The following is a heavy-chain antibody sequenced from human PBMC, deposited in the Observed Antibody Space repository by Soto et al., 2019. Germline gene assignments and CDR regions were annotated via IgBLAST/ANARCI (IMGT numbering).Heavy chain of an antibody. CDR2: INHSGST. D-gene: IGHD4-17*01. J-gene: IGHJ4*02. CDR1: GGSFSGYY. V-gene: IGHV4-34*01. Sequence: SETLSLTCAVYGGSFSGYYWSWIRQPPGKGLEWIGEINHSGSTNYNPSLKSRVTISVDTSKNQFSLKLSSVTAADTAVYYCARAQIPYGDHGGGYYFDYWGQGTLVTVSS. CDR3: ARAQIPYGDHGGGYYFDY.